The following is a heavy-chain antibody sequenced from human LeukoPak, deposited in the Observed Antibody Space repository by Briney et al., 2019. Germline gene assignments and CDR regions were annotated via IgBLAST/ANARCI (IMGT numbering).Heavy chain of an antibody. CDR2: ISYDGTNT. CDR1: GFIFSSYA. J-gene: IGHJ4*02. D-gene: IGHD3-22*01. CDR3: AKGPWYYDSSGLAASFDY. Sequence: PGGSLRLSCAASGFIFSSYAMHWVRQAPGKGLGWVAVISYDGTNTDYAGSVKGRFTISRDNSKNALYLQMNSLRAEDTAVYYCAKGPWYYDSSGLAASFDYWGQGTLVTVSS. V-gene: IGHV3-30-3*01.